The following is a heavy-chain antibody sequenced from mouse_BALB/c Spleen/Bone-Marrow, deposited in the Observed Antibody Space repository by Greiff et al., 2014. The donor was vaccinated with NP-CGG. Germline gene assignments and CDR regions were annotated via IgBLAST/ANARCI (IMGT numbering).Heavy chain of an antibody. CDR3: ARARSTVITTWYFDV. CDR2: FAPGSGNT. V-gene: IGHV1S41*01. Sequence: DLVKPGASVKLSCKASGYTFTSYWINWIKQRPGQGLEWIGRFAPGSGNTYYNEMFKGKAKLTVDTSSSTAYIQLSSLSSEDSAVYFCARARSTVITTWYFDVWGAGTTVTVSS. J-gene: IGHJ1*01. CDR1: GYTFTSYW. D-gene: IGHD2-4*01.